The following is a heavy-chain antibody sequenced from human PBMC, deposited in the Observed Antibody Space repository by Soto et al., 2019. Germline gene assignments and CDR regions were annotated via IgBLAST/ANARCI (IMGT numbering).Heavy chain of an antibody. J-gene: IGHJ4*01. CDR1: GLTFSGYA. D-gene: IGHD3-10*01. V-gene: IGHV3-23*01. Sequence: VGSLRLSCAASGLTFSGYAMAWVRQAPGKGLEWVSSIGGDGAITYYADSVKGRFTISRDNSRNTVYLQMNDLGAEDTALYYCAKDDVSVVRGVLDFWGQGTLVTVS. CDR2: IGGDGAIT. CDR3: AKDDVSVVRGVLDF.